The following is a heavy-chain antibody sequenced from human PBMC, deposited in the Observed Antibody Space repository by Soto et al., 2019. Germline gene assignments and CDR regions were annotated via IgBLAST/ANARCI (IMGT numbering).Heavy chain of an antibody. V-gene: IGHV3-11*05. D-gene: IGHD6-19*01. CDR2: ISSSGTSA. CDR1: GFTFSAVY. CDR3: ARDRGAVTGQYFDY. Sequence: QVQLEESGGGLAKPGGSLRLSCAASGFTFSAVYMSWIRQAPNKGLEYISYISSSGTSANYADSVKGRFTISRDNAKNSLYLQMNSLRAEDTAVYYCARDRGAVTGQYFDYWGQGALVTVSS. J-gene: IGHJ4*02.